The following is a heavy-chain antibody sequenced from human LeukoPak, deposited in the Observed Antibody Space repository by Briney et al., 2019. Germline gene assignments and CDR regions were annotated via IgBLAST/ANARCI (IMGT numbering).Heavy chain of an antibody. CDR3: ARDREGLAYFDF. CDR1: GYTFTDFY. CDR2: INPNSGGT. Sequence: ASVKVSCKVSGYTFTDFYMHWVRQAPGQGLEWMGWINPNSGGTDYAQKFQGRVTMTRDTSIATAYMDLSRLISDDTAVYYCARDREGLAYFDFWGQGTLVTVSS. J-gene: IGHJ4*02. V-gene: IGHV1-2*02. D-gene: IGHD3/OR15-3a*01.